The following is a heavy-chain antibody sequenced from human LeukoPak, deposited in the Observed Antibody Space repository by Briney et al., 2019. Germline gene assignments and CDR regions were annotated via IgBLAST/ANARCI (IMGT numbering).Heavy chain of an antibody. Sequence: PGGSLRLSCAASRFTLSNYWMSWVRQAPGKGLEWVANIKQDGSETYYVDSVKGRFTISRDNAKNSLYLQMNSLRAEDTAVYYCARFTRIVVPAAIDPKGYWYFDLWGRGTLVTVSS. CDR3: ARFTRIVVPAAIDPKGYWYFDL. CDR1: RFTLSNYW. V-gene: IGHV3-7*01. CDR2: IKQDGSET. D-gene: IGHD2-2*01. J-gene: IGHJ2*01.